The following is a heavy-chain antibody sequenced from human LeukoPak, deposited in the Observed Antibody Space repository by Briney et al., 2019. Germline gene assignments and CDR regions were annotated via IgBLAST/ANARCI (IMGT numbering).Heavy chain of an antibody. CDR1: GFTFSGYW. D-gene: IGHD4-11*01. J-gene: IGHJ4*02. Sequence: GGSLRLSCAASGFTFSGYWKSWVRQAPGKGLEWVANIKQDGSVKYYVDSVKGRFTISRVNAKSSLYLQMSSLRAEDTAVYYCARDLGGTLTTSFFDSWGQGTLVTVSS. CDR3: ARDLGGTLTTSFFDS. V-gene: IGHV3-7*01. CDR2: IKQDGSVK.